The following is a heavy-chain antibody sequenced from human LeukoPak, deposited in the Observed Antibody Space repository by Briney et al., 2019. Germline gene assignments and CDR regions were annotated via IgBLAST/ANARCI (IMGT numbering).Heavy chain of an antibody. CDR2: INAGNGNT. V-gene: IGHV1-3*01. CDR1: GYTFTSYA. Sequence: ASVKVSCKASGYTFTSYATHWVRQAPGQRLEWMGWINAGNGNTKYSQKFQGRVTITRDTSASTAYMELSSLRSEDTAVYYCATDGVYCSGGSCYNWFDPWGQGTLVTVSS. J-gene: IGHJ5*02. D-gene: IGHD2-15*01. CDR3: ATDGVYCSGGSCYNWFDP.